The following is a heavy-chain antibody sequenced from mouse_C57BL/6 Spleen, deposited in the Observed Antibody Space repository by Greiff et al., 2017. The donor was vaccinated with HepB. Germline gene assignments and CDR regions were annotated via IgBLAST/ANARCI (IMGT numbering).Heavy chain of an antibody. Sequence: EVQRVESGGGLVKPGGSLKLSCAASGFTFSSYAMSWVRQTPEKRLEWVATISDGGSYTYYPDNVKGRFTISRDNAKNNLYLQMSHLKSEDTAMYYCARDPYGSSNWFAYWGQGTLVTVSA. CDR1: GFTFSSYA. J-gene: IGHJ3*01. CDR3: ARDPYGSSNWFAY. D-gene: IGHD1-1*01. V-gene: IGHV5-4*01. CDR2: ISDGGSYT.